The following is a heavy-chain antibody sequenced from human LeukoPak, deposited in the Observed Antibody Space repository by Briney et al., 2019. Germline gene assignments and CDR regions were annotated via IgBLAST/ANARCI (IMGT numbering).Heavy chain of an antibody. CDR3: ARVPNCGGDCFPDY. CDR1: GGTFSSCA. CDR2: IIPILGIA. Sequence: GASVKVSCKASGGTFSSCAISWVRQAPGQGLEWMGRIIPILGIANYAQKFQGRVTITADKSTSTAYMELSSLRSEDTAVYYCARVPNCGGDCFPDYWGQGTLVTVSS. V-gene: IGHV1-69*04. D-gene: IGHD2-21*02. J-gene: IGHJ4*02.